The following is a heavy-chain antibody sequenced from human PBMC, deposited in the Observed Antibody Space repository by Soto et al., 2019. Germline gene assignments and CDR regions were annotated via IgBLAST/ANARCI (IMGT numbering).Heavy chain of an antibody. V-gene: IGHV3-33*01. D-gene: IGHD3-3*02. Sequence: LGLSCAVSGFPFNFYGFHWVRQSPGKGLEWLGVIVSDGSAIYHADSLEGRFFISRDNSKDILYLQMNSLRVEDTAVYYCARDDAFDNENGFDMWGQGTMVTVS. CDR2: IVSDGSAI. CDR1: GFPFNFYG. J-gene: IGHJ3*02. CDR3: ARDDAFDNENGFDM.